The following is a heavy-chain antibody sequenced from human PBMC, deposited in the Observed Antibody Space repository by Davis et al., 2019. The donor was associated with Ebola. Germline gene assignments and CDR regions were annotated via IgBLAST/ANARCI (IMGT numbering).Heavy chain of an antibody. D-gene: IGHD6-13*01. CDR3: ASSSSSWFWYFDP. V-gene: IGHV4-61*08. CDR2: IYYSRST. CDR1: GGSISSGDYY. J-gene: IGHJ5*02. Sequence: SETLSLTCTVSGGSISSGDYYWSWIRQPPGKGLEWIGYIYYSRSTNYNPSLKSRVTISVDTSKNQFSLKLSSVTAADTAVYYCASSSSSWFWYFDPWGQGTLVTVSS.